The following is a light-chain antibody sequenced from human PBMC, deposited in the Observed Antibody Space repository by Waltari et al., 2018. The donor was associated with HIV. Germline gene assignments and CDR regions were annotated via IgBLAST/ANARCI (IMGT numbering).Light chain of an antibody. CDR3: QQYYSSLPT. Sequence: DIVMTQSPDSLVVSLGERATINCKASQSVLDSSNNKNLLGWNQQKPGQPPKLIIYWASTRESGVPDRFSGSGSGTDFNLTISSLQAEDVAVYYCQQYYSSLPTFGQGTKVESK. J-gene: IGKJ1*01. CDR1: QSVLDSSNNKNL. CDR2: WAS. V-gene: IGKV4-1*01.